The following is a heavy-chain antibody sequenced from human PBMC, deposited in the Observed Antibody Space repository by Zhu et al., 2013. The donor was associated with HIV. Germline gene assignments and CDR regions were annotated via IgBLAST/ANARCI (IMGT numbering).Heavy chain of an antibody. V-gene: IGHV1-69*06. CDR2: IIPIFGTA. CDR1: GGTFSSYA. CDR3: ARGIKEYDFWSGYYQTYYYYYGMDV. J-gene: IGHJ6*02. Sequence: QVQLVQSGAEVKKPGSSVKVSCKASGGTFSSYAISWVRQAPGQGLEWMGGIIPIFGTANYAQKFQGRVTITADKSTSTAYMELSSLRSEDTAVYYCARGIKEYDFWSGYYQTYYYYYGMDVWDQGP. D-gene: IGHD3-3*01.